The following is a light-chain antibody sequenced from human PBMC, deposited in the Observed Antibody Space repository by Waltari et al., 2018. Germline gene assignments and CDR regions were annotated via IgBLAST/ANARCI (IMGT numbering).Light chain of an antibody. CDR2: KDN. CDR3: QSVDSTDSYPV. J-gene: IGLJ2*01. V-gene: IGLV3-25*03. CDR1: ALADEY. Sequence: SNELTQPPSVSVFPGQTARITCSADALADEYAYWYQQKPGQDPVMIIYKDNERPSGIPDRFSGSSSGTTVTLTISAVQAEDEADYFCQSVDSTDSYPVFGGGTKLTVL.